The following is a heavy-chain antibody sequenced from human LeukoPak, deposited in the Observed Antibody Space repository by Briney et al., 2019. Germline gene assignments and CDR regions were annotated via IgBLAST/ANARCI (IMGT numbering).Heavy chain of an antibody. J-gene: IGHJ4*02. CDR3: ARLGGATGTFDY. CDR1: GGSISSYY. D-gene: IGHD1-26*01. Sequence: PSETLSLTCTVSGGSISSYYWSWIRQPPGKGLEWIGYIYYSGSTNYNPSLKSQVTISVDTSKNQFSLKLSSVTAADTAVYYCARLGGATGTFDYWGQGTLVTVSS. CDR2: IYYSGST. V-gene: IGHV4-59*08.